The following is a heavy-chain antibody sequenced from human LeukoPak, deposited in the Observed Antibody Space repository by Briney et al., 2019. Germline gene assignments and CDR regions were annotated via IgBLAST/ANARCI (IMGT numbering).Heavy chain of an antibody. Sequence: GGSLRLSCAASGFTVSSNYMSWVRQAPGKGLEWVSVIYSGGSTYYADSVKGRFTISRDNSKNTLYLQMNSLRAEDTAVYYCAKGRGYNYGYIFGYFDYWGQGTLVTVSS. CDR1: GFTVSSNY. CDR2: IYSGGST. V-gene: IGHV3-53*01. D-gene: IGHD5-18*01. CDR3: AKGRGYNYGYIFGYFDY. J-gene: IGHJ4*02.